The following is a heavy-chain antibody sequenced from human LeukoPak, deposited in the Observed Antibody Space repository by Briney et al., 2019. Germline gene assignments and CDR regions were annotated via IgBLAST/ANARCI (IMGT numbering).Heavy chain of an antibody. CDR1: GFTFSSYS. D-gene: IGHD1-20*01. CDR3: ARDSGITGARPGNDAFDI. Sequence: GGSLRLSCAASGFTFSSYSMNWVRQAPGKGLEWVSSISSSSSYIYYADSVKGRFTISRDNAKNSLYLQMNSLRAEDTDVYYCARDSGITGARPGNDAFDIWGQGTMVTVSS. V-gene: IGHV3-21*01. CDR2: ISSSSSYI. J-gene: IGHJ3*02.